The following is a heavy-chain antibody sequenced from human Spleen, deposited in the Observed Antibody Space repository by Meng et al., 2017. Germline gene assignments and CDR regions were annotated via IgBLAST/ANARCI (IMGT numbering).Heavy chain of an antibody. V-gene: IGHV3-23*01. CDR1: GFTFSNNA. CDR3: ARSAYGYTGSYPRYLDF. Sequence: GESLKISCAASGFTFSNNAMAWVRQAPGKGLEWVSSVSGTGSTTYYTDSVKGRFTISRDNSKNTLFLQMNSLRAEDTAIYYCARSAYGYTGSYPRYLDFWGQGTLVTVSS. D-gene: IGHD1-26*01. CDR2: VSGTGSTT. J-gene: IGHJ4*02.